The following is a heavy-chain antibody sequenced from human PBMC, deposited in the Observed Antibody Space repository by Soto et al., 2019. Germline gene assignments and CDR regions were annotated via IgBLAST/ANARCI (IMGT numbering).Heavy chain of an antibody. V-gene: IGHV4-59*08. J-gene: IGHJ6*03. Sequence: SETLSLTCTVSGGSISGYYWSWIRQPPGKGLEWIGYIYYSGSTNYNPSLKSRVTISVDTSKNQFSLKLSSVTAADTAVYYCARMMDYDFWNGSYYYMDVWGKGTTVTVSS. CDR2: IYYSGST. CDR3: ARMMDYDFWNGSYYYMDV. D-gene: IGHD3-3*01. CDR1: GGSISGYY.